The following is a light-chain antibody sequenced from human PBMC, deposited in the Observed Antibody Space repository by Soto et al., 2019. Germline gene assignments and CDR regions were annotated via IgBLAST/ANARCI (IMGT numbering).Light chain of an antibody. CDR2: AAS. CDR1: QSISKN. J-gene: IGKJ1*01. V-gene: IGKV1-39*01. Sequence: DIHMTQSPSSLSASVGDRVTLTCRASQSISKNLNRYQQKPGAAPILLIYAASTSQTGVPSRFSGAVSGTDFTLTITKLQPADFATYYWQQSYSTPWTLGLGTNVDIK. CDR3: QQSYSTPWT.